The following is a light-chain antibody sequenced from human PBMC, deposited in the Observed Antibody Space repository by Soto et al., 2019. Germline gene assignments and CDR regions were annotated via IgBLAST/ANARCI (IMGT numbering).Light chain of an antibody. CDR1: SSDVGDYNY. V-gene: IGLV2-11*01. Sequence: QSALTQPRSVSGSPGQSVTISCTGTSSDVGDYNYVSWYQQHPGKAPKLIIYDVTKRPSGVPDRFSGSKSGNTASLTISGLQAEDEADYYCCSFAASAYVFGTGTKVTVL. CDR2: DVT. J-gene: IGLJ1*01. CDR3: CSFAASAYV.